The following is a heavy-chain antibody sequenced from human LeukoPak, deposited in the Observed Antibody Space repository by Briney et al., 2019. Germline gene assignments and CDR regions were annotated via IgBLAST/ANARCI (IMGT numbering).Heavy chain of an antibody. CDR1: GGSISSYY. CDR3: VRRQWELQYFDL. CDR2: IYNSGST. Sequence: PSETLSLTCTVSGGSISSYYWSWIRQPPGEGLEWIGYIYNSGSTNYNPSLKSRVTMSVDTSKNQLSLKLSPVTVADTAVYYCVRRQWELQYFDLWGRGTLVAVSS. J-gene: IGHJ2*01. D-gene: IGHD1-26*01. V-gene: IGHV4-59*12.